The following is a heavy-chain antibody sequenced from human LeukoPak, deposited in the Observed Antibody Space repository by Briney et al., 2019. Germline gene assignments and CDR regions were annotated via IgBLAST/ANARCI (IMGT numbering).Heavy chain of an antibody. CDR2: ISGSNSYI. CDR3: ARDDLLHRNWFDP. J-gene: IGHJ5*02. D-gene: IGHD3-22*01. Sequence: AGGSLRLSCAASGFTFNSYSMNWVRQAPGKGLEWVSSISGSNSYIYYADSMKGRFTISRDNAKNSLYLQMNSLRAEDTAVYYCARDDLLHRNWFDPWGQGTLVTVSS. V-gene: IGHV3-21*01. CDR1: GFTFNSYS.